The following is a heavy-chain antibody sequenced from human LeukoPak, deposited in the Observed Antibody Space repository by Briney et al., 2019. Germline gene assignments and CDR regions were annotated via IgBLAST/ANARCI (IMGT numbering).Heavy chain of an antibody. CDR2: ISAYTGKT. Sequence: ASVKVSCKASGYTFTGYYMHWVRQAPGQGLEWMGWISAYTGKTNYAQKFQGRVTMTTNTSTSTAYMELRSLRSDDTAVYYCARREYTSSSPIRYWGQGTLVTVSS. D-gene: IGHD6-6*01. V-gene: IGHV1-18*04. CDR1: GYTFTGYY. J-gene: IGHJ4*02. CDR3: ARREYTSSSPIRY.